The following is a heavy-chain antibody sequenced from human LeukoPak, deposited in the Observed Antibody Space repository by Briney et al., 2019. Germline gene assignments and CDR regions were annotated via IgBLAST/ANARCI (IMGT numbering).Heavy chain of an antibody. J-gene: IGHJ4*02. CDR2: IYYTGST. CDR1: GGSISNYY. CDR3: ARDQLGWADY. D-gene: IGHD7-27*01. V-gene: IGHV4-59*01. Sequence: PSETLSLTCTVSGGSISNYYWSWIRQPPGKGLEWIGYIYYTGSTNYNPSLKSRVTISVDTSKNHFSLKLSSVTAADTAVYYCARDQLGWADYWGQGTLVTVSS.